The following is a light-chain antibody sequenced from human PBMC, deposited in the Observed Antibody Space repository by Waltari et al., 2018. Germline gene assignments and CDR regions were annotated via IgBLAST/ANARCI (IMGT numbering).Light chain of an antibody. V-gene: IGLV2-11*01. CDR3: SSYAGSYTWV. J-gene: IGLJ3*02. Sequence: QSALTQPRSVSGSPGQSVTISCTGTRSDVGSYNFVSWYQQHPGKAPKLMIYDVTQRPSGVPHRFSGSTSGNTASLTISGLQPEDEADYYCSSYAGSYTWVFGGGTKLTVV. CDR2: DVT. CDR1: RSDVGSYNF.